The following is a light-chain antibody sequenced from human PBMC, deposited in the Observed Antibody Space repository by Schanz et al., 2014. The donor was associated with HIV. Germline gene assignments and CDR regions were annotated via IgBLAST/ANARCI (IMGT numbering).Light chain of an antibody. CDR1: QRISTN. CDR3: QQRSNWPLLT. CDR2: GAS. J-gene: IGKJ4*01. V-gene: IGKV3-15*01. Sequence: EIVMTQSPAILSVSPGERATLSCRASQRISTNLAWYQQKPGQAPRLLIYGASTRATGIPARFSGSGSGTDFTLTISSLEPEDFAVYYCQQRSNWPLLTFGGGTKVEIK.